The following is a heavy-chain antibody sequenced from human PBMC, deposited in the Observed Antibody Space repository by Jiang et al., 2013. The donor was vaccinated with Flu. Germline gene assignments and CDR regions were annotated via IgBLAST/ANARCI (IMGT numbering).Heavy chain of an antibody. CDR3: ARATDDYYDSSGYYTLGY. Sequence: VQLVESGAEVKKPGSSVKVSCKASGGTFSSYAISWVRQAPGQGLEWMGGIIPIFGTANYAQKFQGRVTITADESTSTAYMELSSLRSEDTAVYYCARATDDYYDSSGYYTLGYWGQGTLVTVSS. D-gene: IGHD3-22*01. J-gene: IGHJ4*02. CDR2: IIPIFGTA. CDR1: GGTFSSYA. V-gene: IGHV1-69*01.